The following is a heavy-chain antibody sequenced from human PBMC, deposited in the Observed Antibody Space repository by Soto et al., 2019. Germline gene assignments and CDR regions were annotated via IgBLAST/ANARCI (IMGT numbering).Heavy chain of an antibody. Sequence: EVQLVESGGGLVQPGGSLRLSCAASGFSFSDYWMSWVRQAPGKGLEWVANVKQDGSERYYVDSVKGRFTISRDNAKNSLYLQMNGLRAEDTAVYYCARERVVVPATIFYYYALDVWGQGTTVTVSS. J-gene: IGHJ6*02. D-gene: IGHD2-15*01. CDR2: VKQDGSER. CDR1: GFSFSDYW. CDR3: ARERVVVPATIFYYYALDV. V-gene: IGHV3-7*05.